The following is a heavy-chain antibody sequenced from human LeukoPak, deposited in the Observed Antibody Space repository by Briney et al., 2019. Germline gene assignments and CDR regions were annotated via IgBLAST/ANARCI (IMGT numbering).Heavy chain of an antibody. Sequence: ASVKVSCKASGYTFTGYYMHWVRQAPGQGLERMGWINPNSGGTNYAQKFRGRVTMTRDTSISTAYMELSRLRSDDTAVYYCARQSIAARPIWYYYYYMDVWGKGTTVTVSS. CDR1: GYTFTGYY. D-gene: IGHD6-6*01. CDR3: ARQSIAARPIWYYYYYMDV. J-gene: IGHJ6*03. V-gene: IGHV1-2*02. CDR2: INPNSGGT.